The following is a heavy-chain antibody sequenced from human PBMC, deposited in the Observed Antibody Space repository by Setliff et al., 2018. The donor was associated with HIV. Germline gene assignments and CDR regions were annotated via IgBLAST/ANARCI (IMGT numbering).Heavy chain of an antibody. V-gene: IGHV4-34*01. J-gene: IGHJ4*02. CDR2: INHSGTT. CDR1: GGSFSGYL. CDR3: ATRPMIRGKPFDT. Sequence: KTSETLSLTCAVYGGSFSGYLWSWVRQPSGKGLEWIGEINHSGTTNYSPSLKSRLTISVDTSKNQFSLNLTSLTAADTAVYYCATRPMIRGKPFDTWSPGALVTVSS. D-gene: IGHD3-10*01.